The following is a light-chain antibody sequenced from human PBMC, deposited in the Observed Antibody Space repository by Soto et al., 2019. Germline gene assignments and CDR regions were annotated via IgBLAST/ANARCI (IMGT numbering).Light chain of an antibody. Sequence: QSVLTQPASVSGAPGQSLTISCTGTSSDVGSYNLVSWYQQHPGKAPKLMIYEVSKRPSGVSNRFSGSKSGNTASLTISGLQAEDEADYYCCSYAGSSTFPYVFGTGTKVTVL. V-gene: IGLV2-23*02. J-gene: IGLJ1*01. CDR3: CSYAGSSTFPYV. CDR2: EVS. CDR1: SSDVGSYNL.